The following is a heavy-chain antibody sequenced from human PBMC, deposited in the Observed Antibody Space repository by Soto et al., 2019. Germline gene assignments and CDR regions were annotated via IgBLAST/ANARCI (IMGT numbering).Heavy chain of an antibody. J-gene: IGHJ4*02. CDR3: ARGIYKRSSSVKLLWFGELLSPFDY. D-gene: IGHD3-10*01. V-gene: IGHV3-30-3*01. CDR1: GFTFSSYA. Sequence: GGSLRLSCAASGFTFSSYAMHWVRQAPGKGLEWAAVISYDGSNKYYADSVKGRFTISRDNSKNTLYLQMNSLRAEDTAVYYCARGIYKRSSSVKLLWFGELLSPFDYWGQGTLVTVSS. CDR2: ISYDGSNK.